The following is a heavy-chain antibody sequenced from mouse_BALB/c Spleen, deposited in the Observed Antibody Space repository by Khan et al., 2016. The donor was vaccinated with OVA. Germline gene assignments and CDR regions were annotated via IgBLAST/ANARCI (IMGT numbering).Heavy chain of an antibody. Sequence: VQLKQSGPGLVKPSQTVSLTCTVTGISITSGTYRWSWIRPFPGHKLEWIGNIYYSGTVTYNPSLTSRTTITRDTSKNQFFLEMNSLTAEDTATYYCARDYGSLYWYFDVWGAGTTITVSS. D-gene: IGHD1-1*01. J-gene: IGHJ1*01. CDR3: ARDYGSLYWYFDV. V-gene: IGHV3-5*02. CDR1: GISITSGTYR. CDR2: IYYSGTV.